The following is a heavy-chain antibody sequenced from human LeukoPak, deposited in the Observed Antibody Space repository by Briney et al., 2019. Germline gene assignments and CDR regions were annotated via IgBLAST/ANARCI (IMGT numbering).Heavy chain of an antibody. CDR2: IYYSGST. Sequence: SETLSLTCTVSGGSISSGGYYWSWIRQHPGKGLEWIGYIYYSGSTYYNPSLKSRVTISVDTSKNQFSLKLSSVTAADMAVYYCARGRFEWGPVVDYYGMDVWGQGTTVTVSS. CDR3: ARGRFEWGPVVDYYGMDV. D-gene: IGHD3-10*01. J-gene: IGHJ6*02. V-gene: IGHV4-31*03. CDR1: GGSISSGGYY.